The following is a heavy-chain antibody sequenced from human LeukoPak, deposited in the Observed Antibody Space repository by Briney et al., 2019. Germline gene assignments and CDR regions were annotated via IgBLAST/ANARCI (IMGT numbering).Heavy chain of an antibody. CDR3: ARVGGERLAFDY. V-gene: IGHV1-2*02. CDR1: GYTFTNHY. CDR2: INPNSGGT. D-gene: IGHD3-16*01. J-gene: IGHJ4*02. Sequence: ASVKVSCKASGYTFTNHYLHWVRQAPGQGLEWMGWINPNSGGTNYAQKFQGRVTMTRDTSISTAYMELSRLRSDDTAVYYCARVGGERLAFDYWGQGTLVTVSS.